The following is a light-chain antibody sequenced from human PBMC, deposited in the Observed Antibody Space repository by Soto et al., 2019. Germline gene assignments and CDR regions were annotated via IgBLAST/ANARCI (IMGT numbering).Light chain of an antibody. J-gene: IGKJ1*01. Sequence: DIQMTQSPSTLSASVGDRVTITCRASQSISSWLAWYQQKPGKAPKLLIYKASSLESGVPSRFSGSGSGTEFTLTISSLQPDDFATYSCQQYNSLLTFGQGTKVEIK. CDR1: QSISSW. V-gene: IGKV1-5*03. CDR2: KAS. CDR3: QQYNSLLT.